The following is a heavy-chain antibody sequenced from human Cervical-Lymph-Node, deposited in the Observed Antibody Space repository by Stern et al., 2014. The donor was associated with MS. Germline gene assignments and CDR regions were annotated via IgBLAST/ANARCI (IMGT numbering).Heavy chain of an antibody. D-gene: IGHD6-13*01. CDR3: AKGVDGSSWYWFDP. Sequence: MQLVESGGGLVQPGGSLRLSCAASGFTFSSYAMSWVRQAPGTGLEGVSAISGSGGSTYYADSVKGRFTISRDNSKNTLYLQMNSLRAEDTAVYYCAKGVDGSSWYWFDPWGQGTLVTVSS. J-gene: IGHJ5*02. V-gene: IGHV3-23*04. CDR1: GFTFSSYA. CDR2: ISGSGGST.